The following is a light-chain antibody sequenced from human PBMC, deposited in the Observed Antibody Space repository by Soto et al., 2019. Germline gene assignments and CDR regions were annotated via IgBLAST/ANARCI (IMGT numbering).Light chain of an antibody. V-gene: IGLV2-8*01. CDR3: SSYAGSNNLHVL. J-gene: IGLJ2*01. CDR1: SSDVGGYEY. CDR2: EVI. Sequence: QSALTQPPSASGSPGQSVTISCTGSSSDVGGYEYVSWYQQHPGKAPKLIIYEVIKRPSGVPDRFSGSNSGNTASLTVSGLQAEDEADYYCSSYAGSNNLHVLFGGGTKVTVL.